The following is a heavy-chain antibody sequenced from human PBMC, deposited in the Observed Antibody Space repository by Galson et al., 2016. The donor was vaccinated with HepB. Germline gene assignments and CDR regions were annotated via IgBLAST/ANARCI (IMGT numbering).Heavy chain of an antibody. CDR3: ARLNYYDNSGYYFDY. D-gene: IGHD3-22*01. CDR1: DDSFSSHY. J-gene: IGHJ4*02. CDR2: IYYSGST. V-gene: IGHV4-59*11. Sequence: SETLSLTCTVSDDSFSSHYWSWIRQPPGKGLEWIGYIYYSGSTNYNPSLKSRVTISIDTSKNQFSLNLSSVTAANTAMYYCARLNYYDNSGYYFDYWGQGARVTVSS.